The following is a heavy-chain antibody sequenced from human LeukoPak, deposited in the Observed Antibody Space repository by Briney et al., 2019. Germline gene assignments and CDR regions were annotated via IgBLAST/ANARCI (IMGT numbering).Heavy chain of an antibody. V-gene: IGHV1-46*01. Sequence: ASVKVSCKASGYTFTSYYMHWVRQAPGQGLEWMGIINPSGGSTSYAQKFQGRVTMTRDTSTSTVYMELSSLRSEDTAVYYCASGPYGSGSLGYYYYYYMDVWGKGTTVTISS. D-gene: IGHD3-10*01. J-gene: IGHJ6*03. CDR1: GYTFTSYY. CDR2: INPSGGST. CDR3: ASGPYGSGSLGYYYYYYMDV.